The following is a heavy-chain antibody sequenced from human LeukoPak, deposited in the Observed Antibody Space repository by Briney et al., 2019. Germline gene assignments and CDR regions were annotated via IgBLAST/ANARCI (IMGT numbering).Heavy chain of an antibody. V-gene: IGHV1-69*13. J-gene: IGHJ4*02. D-gene: IGHD3-22*01. Sequence: SVKVSCKASGGTFSSYAISWVRQAPGQGLEWMGGIIPIFGTANYAQKFQGSVTITADESTSTAYMELSSLRSEDTAVYYCATEMTNFYDSSGYSKHFDYWGQGTLVTVSS. CDR3: ATEMTNFYDSSGYSKHFDY. CDR1: GGTFSSYA. CDR2: IIPIFGTA.